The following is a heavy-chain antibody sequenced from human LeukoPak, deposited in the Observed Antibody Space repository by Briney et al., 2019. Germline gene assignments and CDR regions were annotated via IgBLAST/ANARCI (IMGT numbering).Heavy chain of an antibody. CDR2: ICYSGST. D-gene: IGHD3-10*01. CDR1: GGSISSSSYY. V-gene: IGHV4-39*01. Sequence: SETLSLTCTVSGGSISSSSYYWGWIRQPPGKGLEWIGSICYSGSTYYNSSLKSRVTMSVDMSKNQFSLILTSVTAADTAVYYCARHLGSSGSYPFDYWGQGTLVTVSS. CDR3: ARHLGSSGSYPFDY. J-gene: IGHJ4*02.